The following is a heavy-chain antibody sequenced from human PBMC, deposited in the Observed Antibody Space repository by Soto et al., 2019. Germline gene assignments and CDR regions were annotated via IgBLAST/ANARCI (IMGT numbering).Heavy chain of an antibody. CDR3: ARASSIAAARRGYYYYYGMDV. CDR1: GFTFSSYA. Sequence: GSLRLSCAASGFTFSSYAMHWVRQAPGKGLEWVAVISHDGSNKYYADSVKGRFTISRDNSKNTLYLQMNSLRAEDTAVYYCARASSIAAARRGYYYYYGMDVWGQGTTVTVSS. CDR2: ISHDGSNK. V-gene: IGHV3-30-3*01. J-gene: IGHJ6*02. D-gene: IGHD6-13*01.